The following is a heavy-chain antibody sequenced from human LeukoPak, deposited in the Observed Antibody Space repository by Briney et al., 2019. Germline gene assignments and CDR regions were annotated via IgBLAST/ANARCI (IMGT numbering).Heavy chain of an antibody. V-gene: IGHV4-59*01. D-gene: IGHD1-26*01. CDR2: IYYSGST. CDR3: ARGTRELLDY. CDR1: GGSISSYY. J-gene: IGHJ4*02. Sequence: SETLSLTCTVSGGSISSYYWSWIRQPPGKGLEWIGYIYYSGSTNYNPSLKSRVTISVDTSKNQFSQKLSSVTAADTAVYYCARGTRELLDYWGQGTLVTVSS.